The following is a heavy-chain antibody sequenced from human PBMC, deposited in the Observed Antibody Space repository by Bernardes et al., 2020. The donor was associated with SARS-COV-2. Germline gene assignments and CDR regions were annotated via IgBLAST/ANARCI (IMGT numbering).Heavy chain of an antibody. CDR3: ARHEVFGSGGAGVCYFGH. D-gene: IGHD3-3*01. V-gene: IGHV5-51*01. CDR2: IYPGDSDT. Sequence: GESLKISCKGSGYSFTNYWIAWVRQMPRKGLELMGIIYPGDSDTRYTPSFQGQVNISVDKSINTAYLQWSSLKTSDTAMYYCARHEVFGSGGAGVCYFGHWGQGTLVTVSS. J-gene: IGHJ4*02. CDR1: GYSFTNYW.